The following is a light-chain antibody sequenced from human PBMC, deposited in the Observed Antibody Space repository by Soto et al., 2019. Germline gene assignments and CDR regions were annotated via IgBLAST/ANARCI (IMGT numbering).Light chain of an antibody. CDR2: EVS. J-gene: IGLJ1*01. CDR3: SSYTDSGTYV. V-gene: IGLV2-14*01. CDR1: SSDVGGYNY. Sequence: QSVLTQPASVSGSPGQSITISCTGTSSDVGGYNYVSWYQQHPGTAPKLMIYEVSNRPSGVSFRFSGSKSGNTASLTISGLQAEDEADYYCSSYTDSGTYVFGTGTKLTVL.